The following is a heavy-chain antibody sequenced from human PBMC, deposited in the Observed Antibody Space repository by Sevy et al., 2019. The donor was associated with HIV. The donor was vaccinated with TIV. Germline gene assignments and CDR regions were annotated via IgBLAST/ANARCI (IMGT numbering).Heavy chain of an antibody. CDR3: AREHWNPRVGGMDV. D-gene: IGHD1-1*01. Sequence: VGSLRLSCAASGFTFSSYAMHWVRQAPGKGLEWVAVISYDGSNKYYADSVKGRFTISRDNSKNTLYLQMNSLRAEDTAVYYCAREHWNPRVGGMDVWGQGTTVTVSS. CDR2: ISYDGSNK. V-gene: IGHV3-30-3*01. J-gene: IGHJ6*02. CDR1: GFTFSSYA.